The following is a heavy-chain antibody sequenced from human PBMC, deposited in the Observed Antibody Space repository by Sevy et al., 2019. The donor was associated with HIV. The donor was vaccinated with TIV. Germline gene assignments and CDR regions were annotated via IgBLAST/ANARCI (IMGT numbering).Heavy chain of an antibody. D-gene: IGHD3-16*01. CDR2: ISPNTGGT. Sequence: ASVKVSCKASGYTFTDSYVHWVRQAPGQGLEWMGWISPNTGGTNYVQKFQGRVTMTRDTSITTAYMELSRLTSDDTAVYYCARDSWGANYWGQGTLVTVSS. CDR1: GYTFTDSY. CDR3: ARDSWGANY. V-gene: IGHV1-2*02. J-gene: IGHJ4*02.